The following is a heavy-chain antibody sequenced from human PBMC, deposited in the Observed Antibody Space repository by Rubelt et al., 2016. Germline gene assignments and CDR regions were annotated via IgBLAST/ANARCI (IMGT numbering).Heavy chain of an antibody. CDR1: GYTFTSYA. CDR2: INAGNGNT. D-gene: IGHD6-19*01. CDR3: ARDRTWLVPGLDAFDI. J-gene: IGHJ3*02. V-gene: IGHV1-3*01. Sequence: QVQLVQSGAEVKKPGASVKVSCKASGYTFTSYAMHWVRQAPGQRLEWMGWINAGNGNTKYSQKFQGRVTITRETSASTAYMELRSLRSDDTAVYYCARDRTWLVPGLDAFDIWGQGTMVTVSS.